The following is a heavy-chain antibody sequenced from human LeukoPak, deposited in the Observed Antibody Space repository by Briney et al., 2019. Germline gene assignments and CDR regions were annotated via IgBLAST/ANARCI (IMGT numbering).Heavy chain of an antibody. J-gene: IGHJ4*02. D-gene: IGHD6-19*01. CDR2: IQNHGGDK. CDR3: AREGGVVVAGTFDY. Sequence: GGSLRLSCAASGIRFSGSGMHWVRLAPGKGLEWVSFIQNHGGDKNYADSVKGRFTVSRDNSQNTVYLQMNTLRPEDTAVYYCAREGGVVVAGTFDYWGQGTLVTVSS. V-gene: IGHV3-30*02. CDR1: GIRFSGSG.